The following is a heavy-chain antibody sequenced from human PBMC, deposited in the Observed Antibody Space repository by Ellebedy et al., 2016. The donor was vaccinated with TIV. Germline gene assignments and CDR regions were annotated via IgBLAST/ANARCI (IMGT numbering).Heavy chain of an antibody. CDR2: ISDNGVIT. V-gene: IGHV3-23*01. Sequence: GESLKISCATSGFAFSSYAMSWVRQAPGKGLEWVSAISDNGVITKYADSVKGRFTISRDNSKHTLYLQMNSLRAEDTAVYYCAKGGSKSGYSFDLWGRGTLVTVSS. CDR3: AKGGSKSGYSFDL. CDR1: GFAFSSYA. D-gene: IGHD3-3*01. J-gene: IGHJ2*01.